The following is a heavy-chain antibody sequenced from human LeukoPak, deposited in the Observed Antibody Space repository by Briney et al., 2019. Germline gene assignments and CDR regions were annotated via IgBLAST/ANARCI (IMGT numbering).Heavy chain of an antibody. CDR2: IYHSGST. V-gene: IGHV4-38-2*02. CDR3: ARRVGATNPYFDY. D-gene: IGHD1-26*01. Sequence: SETLSLTCTISGYSISSGYYWGWIRQPPGKGVEGIGSIYHSGSTYYNPSLKSPVTISVDTSKNQFSLKLSSVTAADTAVYYCARRVGATNPYFDYWGRGTLVTVSS. CDR1: GYSISSGYY. J-gene: IGHJ4*02.